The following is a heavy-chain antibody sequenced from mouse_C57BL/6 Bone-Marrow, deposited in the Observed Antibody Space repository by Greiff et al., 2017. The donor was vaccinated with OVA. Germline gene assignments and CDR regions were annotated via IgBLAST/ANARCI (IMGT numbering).Heavy chain of an antibody. Sequence: QVQLQQPGAELVRPGTSVKLSCKASGYTFTSYWMHWVKQRPGQGLEWIGVIDPSDSYTNYNQNFKGKATLTVDTSSSTAYMQLSSLTSEDSAVYYCANDYLDYWGQGTTLTVSS. D-gene: IGHD2-4*01. CDR1: GYTFTSYW. J-gene: IGHJ2*01. V-gene: IGHV1-59*01. CDR3: ANDYLDY. CDR2: IDPSDSYT.